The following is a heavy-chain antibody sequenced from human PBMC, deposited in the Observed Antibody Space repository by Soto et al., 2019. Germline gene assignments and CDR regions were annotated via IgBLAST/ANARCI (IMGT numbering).Heavy chain of an antibody. D-gene: IGHD1-1*01. J-gene: IGHJ4*02. Sequence: QVHLVQSGAEVKKPGASVKVSCKGSGYTFTSYGITWVRQAPGQGLEWMGWISAHNGNTDYAQRLQGRVTVTRSTSTSTACMERRSLRADDTAVCEGARGRYGDYWGQGALVTVSS. CDR2: ISAHNGNT. CDR3: ARGRYGDY. CDR1: GYTFTSYG. V-gene: IGHV1-18*01.